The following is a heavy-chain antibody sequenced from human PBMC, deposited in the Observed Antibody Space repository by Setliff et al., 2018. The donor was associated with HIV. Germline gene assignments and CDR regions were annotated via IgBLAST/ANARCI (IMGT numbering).Heavy chain of an antibody. J-gene: IGHJ3*01. V-gene: IGHV4-59*11. CDR2: VYDSGRT. Sequence: SETLSLTCTVSGGSIGSHYWSWLRQPPGKGLEWIGYVYDSGRTIYNPSLKSRVTISVDTSKNQFSLKLISVTAADTAVYYCARVPYYYDSSGRAFDLWGRGTMVTVSS. D-gene: IGHD3-22*01. CDR3: ARVPYYYDSSGRAFDL. CDR1: GGSIGSHY.